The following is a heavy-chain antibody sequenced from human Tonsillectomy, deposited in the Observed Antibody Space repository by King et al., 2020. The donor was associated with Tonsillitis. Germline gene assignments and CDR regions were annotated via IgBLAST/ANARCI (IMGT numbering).Heavy chain of an antibody. CDR3: TRDFSPKLNNYDGSHYDAFDI. Sequence: VQLVESGGGLVQPGGSLRISCAASGFTFSNYWMTWVRQAPGKGLDWVANINQGGSDKNYVDSEKGRFTISRDNTKNSLYLQMNSLRTEDTAVYYCTRDFSPKLNNYDGSHYDAFDIWGQGAVVTVSS. CDR2: INQGGSDK. J-gene: IGHJ3*02. V-gene: IGHV3-7*03. CDR1: GFTFSNYW. D-gene: IGHD3-22*01.